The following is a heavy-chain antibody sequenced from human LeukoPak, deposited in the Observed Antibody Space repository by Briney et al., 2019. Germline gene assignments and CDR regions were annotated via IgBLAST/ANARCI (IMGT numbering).Heavy chain of an antibody. CDR1: GDSVSSNSAA. CDR3: ARAYCSGGSCYWNWFDP. Sequence: SQTLSLTCAISGDSVSSNSAAWNWIRQSPSRGLEWLGRTYYRSKWYNDYAVSVKSRITINPDTSKNQFSLQLNSVTPEDTAVYYCARAYCSGGSCYWNWFDPWGQGTLVTVSS. J-gene: IGHJ5*02. CDR2: TYYRSKWYN. V-gene: IGHV6-1*01. D-gene: IGHD2-15*01.